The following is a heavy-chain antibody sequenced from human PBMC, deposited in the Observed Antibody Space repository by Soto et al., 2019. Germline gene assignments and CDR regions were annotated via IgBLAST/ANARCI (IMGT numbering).Heavy chain of an antibody. CDR1: GFTFSNYA. V-gene: IGHV3-23*01. CDR3: GGAIGADFFDY. D-gene: IGHD5-12*01. J-gene: IGHJ4*02. CDR2: ISDNGANT. Sequence: EVQMLESGGGVVRPGGSLRLSCIASGFTFSNYAMSWVRQAPGKGLEWVSTISDNGANTFNGDSMKDHFDISRDNSKNTSFLHLSHGRAEDDAIYYFGGAIGADFFDYWGQGTPVTVSS.